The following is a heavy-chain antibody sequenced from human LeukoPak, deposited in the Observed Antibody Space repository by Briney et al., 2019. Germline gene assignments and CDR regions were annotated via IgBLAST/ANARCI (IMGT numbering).Heavy chain of an antibody. Sequence: PGGSLRLSCAASRFTFRNYAMHWVRQAPGKGLEWVAVISSDGTNKDYADSVKGRFTISRDNAKNSLYLQMNSLRAEDTAVYYCARDLNDSSGYYYYWGQGTLVTVSS. V-gene: IGHV3-30*04. J-gene: IGHJ4*02. D-gene: IGHD3-22*01. CDR3: ARDLNDSSGYYYY. CDR1: RFTFRNYA. CDR2: ISSDGTNK.